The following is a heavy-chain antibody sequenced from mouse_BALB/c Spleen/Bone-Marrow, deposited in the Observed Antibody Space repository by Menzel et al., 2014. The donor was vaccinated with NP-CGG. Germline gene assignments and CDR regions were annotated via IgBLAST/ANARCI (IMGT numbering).Heavy chain of an antibody. CDR2: IWSGGST. CDR3: ARNSHYYGYYYAMDY. D-gene: IGHD1-2*01. V-gene: IGHV2-2*02. J-gene: IGHJ4*01. Sequence: VKLQESGPGLVQPSQSLSITCTVSGFSLTSYGVHWVRQSPGKGLEWLGVIWSGGSTDYNAAFISRLSMSKDNSKSQVFLKMNSLQANDTAIYYCARNSHYYGYYYAMDYWGQGTSVTVSS. CDR1: GFSLTSYG.